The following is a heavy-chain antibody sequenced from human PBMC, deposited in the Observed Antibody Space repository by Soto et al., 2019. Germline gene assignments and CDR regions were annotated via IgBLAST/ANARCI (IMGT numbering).Heavy chain of an antibody. CDR3: AKDNSIIASGYSYGLYY. D-gene: IGHD5-18*01. CDR1: GFTFSSYG. J-gene: IGHJ4*02. Sequence: QVQLVESGGGVVQPGRSLRLSCAASGFTFSSYGMHWVRQAPGKGLEWVAVISYDGSNKYYADSVKGRFTISRDNSKNTLYLQMNSLRAEDMAVYYCAKDNSIIASGYSYGLYYWGQGTLVTVSS. CDR2: ISYDGSNK. V-gene: IGHV3-30*18.